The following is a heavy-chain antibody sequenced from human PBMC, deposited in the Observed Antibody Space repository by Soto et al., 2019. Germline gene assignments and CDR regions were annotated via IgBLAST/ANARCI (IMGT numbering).Heavy chain of an antibody. CDR1: GESFSGYY. Sequence: QVHLQQRGAGLLKPSETLSLNCVVSGESFSGYYWSWIRQTPGMGLEWIGEVDHRGSTTYNPSLKNRASISIDSSKNLFPMELTSVTAADTALYFCARYEYGNSLYGVDVWGQGNRVTVSS. CDR3: ARYEYGNSLYGVDV. D-gene: IGHD1-7*01. CDR2: VDHRGST. V-gene: IGHV4-34*02. J-gene: IGHJ6*02.